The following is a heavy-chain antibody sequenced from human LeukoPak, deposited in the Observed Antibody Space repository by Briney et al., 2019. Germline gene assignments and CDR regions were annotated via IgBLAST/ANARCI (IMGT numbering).Heavy chain of an antibody. J-gene: IGHJ4*02. V-gene: IGHV1-46*01. D-gene: IGHD3-3*01. CDR2: IDPSGGST. CDR1: GYTFTRYY. Sequence: ASVKVSCKASGYTFTRYYIHWVRQAPGQGLEWMGIIDPSGGSTSSAENFRDRVTMTRDTSTSTLYMEMSSLRSEDTAVYYCARVRVPSMQYEFWGGYVMPDYWGQGSLVTVSS. CDR3: ARVRVPSMQYEFWGGYVMPDY.